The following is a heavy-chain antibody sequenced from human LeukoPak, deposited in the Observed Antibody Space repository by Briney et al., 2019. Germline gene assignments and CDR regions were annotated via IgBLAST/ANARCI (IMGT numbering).Heavy chain of an antibody. CDR2: IYYSGST. V-gene: IGHV4-59*02. D-gene: IGHD1-14*01. CDR1: GGSVSSYY. J-gene: IGHJ4*02. CDR3: ARDGIGYFDY. Sequence: PSETLSPTCTVSGGSVSSYYWSWIRQPPGKGLEWIGYIYYSGSTNYNPSLKSRVTISVDTSKNQFSLKLSSVTAADTAVYYCARDGIGYFDYWGQGTLVTVSS.